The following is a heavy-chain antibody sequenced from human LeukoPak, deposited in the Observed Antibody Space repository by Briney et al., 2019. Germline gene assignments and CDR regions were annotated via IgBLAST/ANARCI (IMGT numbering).Heavy chain of an antibody. V-gene: IGHV3-48*03. D-gene: IGHD2-2*01. Sequence: PGGSLRLSCAASGFTFSYYEMNWVRQAPGKGLEWVSYISSSGGTIYFAASVKGRFTISRDNTKNSLYLQMIGLRGEDTAVYYCAREGGVCSSTSCHHYYMDVWGKGTTVTVSS. CDR3: AREGGVCSSTSCHHYYMDV. CDR1: GFTFSYYE. J-gene: IGHJ6*03. CDR2: ISSSGGTI.